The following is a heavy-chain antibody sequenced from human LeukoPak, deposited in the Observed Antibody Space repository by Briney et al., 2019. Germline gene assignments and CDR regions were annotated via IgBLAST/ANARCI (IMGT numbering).Heavy chain of an antibody. CDR3: ARQISGYTTHYYYYGMDV. J-gene: IGHJ6*02. D-gene: IGHD3-22*01. Sequence: ASVKVSCKASGYTFTSYDINWVRQTTGQGLEWMGWMNPNSGNTGYAQKFQGRVSMTRNTSTSTAYMELSSLRSEDTAVYYCARQISGYTTHYYYYGMDVWGQGTTVTVSS. CDR2: MNPNSGNT. V-gene: IGHV1-8*01. CDR1: GYTFTSYD.